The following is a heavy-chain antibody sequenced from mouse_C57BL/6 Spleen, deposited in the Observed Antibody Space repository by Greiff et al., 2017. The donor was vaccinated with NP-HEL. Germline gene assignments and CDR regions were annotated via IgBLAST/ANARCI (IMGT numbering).Heavy chain of an antibody. CDR1: GYTFTSHW. D-gene: IGHD2-5*01. J-gene: IGHJ4*01. V-gene: IGHV1-64*01. Sequence: QVQLKQPGAELVKPGASVKLSCKASGYTFTSHWMHWVKQRPGQGLEWIGMIHPNSGSTNYNEKFKSKATLTVDKSSSTAYMQLSSLTSEDSAVYYCARGYSNYNAMDYWGQGTSVTVSS. CDR2: IHPNSGST. CDR3: ARGYSNYNAMDY.